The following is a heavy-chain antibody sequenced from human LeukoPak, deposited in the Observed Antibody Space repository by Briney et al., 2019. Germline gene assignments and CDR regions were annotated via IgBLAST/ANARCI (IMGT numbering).Heavy chain of an antibody. J-gene: IGHJ4*02. V-gene: IGHV3-53*01. CDR3: ARERSRDSSGYYTDY. CDR1: GFTVSSNY. Sequence: PGGSLRLSCAASGFTVSSNYMSWVRQAPGKGLEWVSVIYSGGSTYYADSVKGRFTISRDNSKNTLYLQMNSLRAEDTAVYYCARERSRDSSGYYTDYWGQGTLVTVSS. CDR2: IYSGGST. D-gene: IGHD3-22*01.